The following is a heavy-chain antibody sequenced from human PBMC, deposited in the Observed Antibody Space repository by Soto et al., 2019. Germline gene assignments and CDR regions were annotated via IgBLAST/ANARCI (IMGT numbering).Heavy chain of an antibody. Sequence: ASVKVSCKASGYTFTSYGISWVRQAPGQVLEWMGWISAYNGNTNYAQKLQGRVTMTTDTYTSTAYMELRSLRSDDTAVYYCARDGRIRRDGVGYYDSSGYHYFDYWGQGTLVTVSS. CDR1: GYTFTSYG. D-gene: IGHD3-22*01. V-gene: IGHV1-18*04. J-gene: IGHJ4*02. CDR2: ISAYNGNT. CDR3: ARDGRIRRDGVGYYDSSGYHYFDY.